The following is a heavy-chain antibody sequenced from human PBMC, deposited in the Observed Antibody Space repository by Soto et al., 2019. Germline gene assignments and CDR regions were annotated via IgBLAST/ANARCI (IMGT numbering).Heavy chain of an antibody. J-gene: IGHJ4*02. Sequence: QVQLQQWGAGLLKPSETLSLTCAVYGGSFSGYYWTWIRQPPGTGLEWIGEINHSGSTNYHPSLKSRVTISVATSKNQFSLKLTSGSAADTAVYYCARDNSTGLFDYWGQGTLVTVSS. CDR2: INHSGST. CDR3: ARDNSTGLFDY. D-gene: IGHD2-8*02. V-gene: IGHV4-34*01. CDR1: GGSFSGYY.